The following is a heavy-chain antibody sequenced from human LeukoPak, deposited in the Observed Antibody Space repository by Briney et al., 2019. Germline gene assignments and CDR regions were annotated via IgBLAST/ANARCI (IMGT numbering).Heavy chain of an antibody. CDR3: STDWHNR. CDR2: IKSKTFAEAT. D-gene: IGHD2/OR15-2a*01. J-gene: IGHJ4*02. V-gene: IGHV3-15*01. Sequence: GGSLRLSCAASGFMFSGAWMSWVRQAPGKGLEWVGRIKSKTFAEATDYAAPVKGRFTISRDDSENTLYLQMNSLKTDDTAVYFCSTDWHNRWGRGTLVTVSS. CDR1: GFMFSGAW.